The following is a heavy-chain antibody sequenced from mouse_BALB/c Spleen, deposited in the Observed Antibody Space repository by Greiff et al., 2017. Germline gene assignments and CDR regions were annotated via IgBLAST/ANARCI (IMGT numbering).Heavy chain of an antibody. D-gene: IGHD1-1*01. V-gene: IGHV1-69*02. CDR2: IYPSDSYT. CDR1: GYTFTSYW. CDR3: TRGYYGSSYLYFDV. Sequence: VQLQQPGAELVRPGASVKLSCKASGYTFTSYWINWVKQRPGQGLEWIGNIYPSDSYTNYNQKFKDKATLTVDNSSSTAYMQISSPTSEDSAVYYGTRGYYGSSYLYFDVWGGGSTVTVSS. J-gene: IGHJ1*01.